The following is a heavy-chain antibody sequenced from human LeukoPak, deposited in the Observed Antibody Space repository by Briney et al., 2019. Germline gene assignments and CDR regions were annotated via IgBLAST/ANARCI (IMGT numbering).Heavy chain of an antibody. CDR1: GFTFRSYS. D-gene: IGHD4-11*01. V-gene: IGHV3-21*01. J-gene: IGHJ4*02. CDR3: AASTVTTPATNY. Sequence: GGSLRLPRSASGFTFRSYSMNWVRQAPGKGLEWVSSISSSGSYIHYADSVKCRFTISRDNAKNSLYLQMNSLRAEETAVYYCAASTVTTPATNYWGQGTLVTVSS. CDR2: ISSSGSYI.